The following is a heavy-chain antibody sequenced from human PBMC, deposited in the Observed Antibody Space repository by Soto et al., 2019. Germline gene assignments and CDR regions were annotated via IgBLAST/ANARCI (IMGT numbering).Heavy chain of an antibody. CDR1: GYSFTNYW. Sequence: ESLKISFKGSGYSFTNYWIGWVRQIPGKGLEWMGIIYPGDSDTRYSPSFQGQVTISADKSISSAYLQWSSLKASDTAMYYCARLLLGGSQYPFDYWGQGTLVTVSS. J-gene: IGHJ4*02. CDR3: ARLLLGGSQYPFDY. D-gene: IGHD3-16*01. CDR2: IYPGDSDT. V-gene: IGHV5-51*01.